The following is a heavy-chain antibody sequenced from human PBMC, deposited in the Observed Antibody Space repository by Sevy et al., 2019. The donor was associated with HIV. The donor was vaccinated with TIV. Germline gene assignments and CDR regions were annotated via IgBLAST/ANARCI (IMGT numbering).Heavy chain of an antibody. CDR3: ARGTSSSRPGFYQYYYGMDV. Sequence: ASVKVSCKASGYTFTGYYMHWVRQAPGQGLEWMGRINPKSGDTKYAQKVQGGVTMTRDTSISTAYMELSSLKSDDTAVYYCARGTSSSRPGFYQYYYGMDVWGQGTTVTVSS. CDR2: INPKSGDT. D-gene: IGHD6-13*01. J-gene: IGHJ6*02. V-gene: IGHV1-2*06. CDR1: GYTFTGYY.